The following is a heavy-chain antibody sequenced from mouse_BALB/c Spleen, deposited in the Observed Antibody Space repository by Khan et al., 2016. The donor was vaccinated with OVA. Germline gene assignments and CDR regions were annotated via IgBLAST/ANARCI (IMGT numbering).Heavy chain of an antibody. Sequence: QIQLVQSGPELKKPGETVKISCKASGYTFTNYGMNWVKQAPGKGLKWMGWINTYTGEPTYADDFKGRFAFSLVTSASTAYLQINNLKNEDMATYFCAREPTLVDYWGQGTTLTVSS. CDR2: INTYTGEP. CDR1: GYTFTNYG. CDR3: AREPTLVDY. V-gene: IGHV9-1*02. J-gene: IGHJ2*01.